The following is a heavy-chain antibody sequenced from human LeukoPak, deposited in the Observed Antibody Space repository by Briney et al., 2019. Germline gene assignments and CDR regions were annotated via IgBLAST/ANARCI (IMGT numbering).Heavy chain of an antibody. J-gene: IGHJ5*02. CDR1: GYSFTSYW. D-gene: IGHD3-10*01. CDR2: IYPGDSDT. CDR3: ARRYYGSGSYYNWFDP. V-gene: IGHV5-51*01. Sequence: GESLKSSCKGSGYSFTSYWIGWVRQMPGKGLEWMGIIYPGDSDTRYSPSFQGQVTISADKSISTAYLQWSSLKASDTAMYYCARRYYGSGSYYNWFDPWGQGTLVTVSS.